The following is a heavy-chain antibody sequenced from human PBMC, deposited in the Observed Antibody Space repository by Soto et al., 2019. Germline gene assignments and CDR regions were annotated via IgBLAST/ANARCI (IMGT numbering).Heavy chain of an antibody. CDR3: ARVGATAELDF. D-gene: IGHD1-26*01. J-gene: IGHJ4*02. Sequence: SETLSLTCTVSGGSISTYYWIWIRQPPGKRLEWIGYMFHSGSPSYNPSLQSRVTISGDTSKSQFSRKVTSVTAADTAVYYCARVGATAELDFGGKGLLVTVSS. V-gene: IGHV4-59*01. CDR1: GGSISTYY. CDR2: MFHSGSP.